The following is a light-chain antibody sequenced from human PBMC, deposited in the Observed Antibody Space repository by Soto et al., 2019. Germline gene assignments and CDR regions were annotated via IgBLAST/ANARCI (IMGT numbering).Light chain of an antibody. CDR3: YSYAGENLYV. V-gene: IGLV2-23*01. CDR1: SSDVGSYNL. Sequence: QSALTQPASVSASPGQSITIPYTGTSSDVGSYNLVSWFQQHPDKVPKLLIYEGTKRPSGLSDRFSGSKSGTTASLTISGLQAEDEAHYYCYSYAGENLYVFGTGTKVTVL. CDR2: EGT. J-gene: IGLJ1*01.